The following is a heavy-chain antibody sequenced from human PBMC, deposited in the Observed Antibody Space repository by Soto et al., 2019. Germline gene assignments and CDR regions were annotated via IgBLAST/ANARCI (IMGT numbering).Heavy chain of an antibody. D-gene: IGHD6-13*01. Sequence: QVQLVQSGAEVKKPEASVKVSCKASGYTFTSYGISWVRQAPGQGLEWMGWISAYNGNTNYTQKLQGRGTMTTDTSTSTDYMELRSLRSDDTAVYYCARGSGSSWYSTYYYYGMDVWGQGTTVTVSS. J-gene: IGHJ6*02. V-gene: IGHV1-18*04. CDR1: GYTFTSYG. CDR2: ISAYNGNT. CDR3: ARGSGSSWYSTYYYYGMDV.